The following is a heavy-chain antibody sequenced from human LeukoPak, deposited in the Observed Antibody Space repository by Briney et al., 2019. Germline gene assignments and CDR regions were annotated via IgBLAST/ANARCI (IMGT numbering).Heavy chain of an antibody. J-gene: IGHJ5*02. CDR1: GASIRSGDYY. V-gene: IGHV4-30-4*01. Sequence: SETLSLTCTVSGASIRSGDYYWSWIRQPPGKGLEWIGYIYDSGSTYYNPSLKSRITISVDTSENRFSLKLSSVTAADTAVYYCARVVGCSGGSCYEDNWFDPWGQGTLVTVSS. D-gene: IGHD2-15*01. CDR3: ARVVGCSGGSCYEDNWFDP. CDR2: IYDSGST.